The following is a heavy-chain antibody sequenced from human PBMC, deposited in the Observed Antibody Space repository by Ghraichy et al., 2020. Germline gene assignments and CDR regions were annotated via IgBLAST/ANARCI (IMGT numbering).Heavy chain of an antibody. CDR1: GFTFSSYA. Sequence: GGSLRLSCAASGFTFSSYAMHWVRQAPGKGLEWVAVISYDGSNKYYADSVKGRFTISRDNSKNTLYLQMNSLRAEDTAVYYCARGEARNYFDYWGQGTLVTVSS. J-gene: IGHJ4*02. CDR2: ISYDGSNK. CDR3: ARGEARNYFDY. V-gene: IGHV3-30*04. D-gene: IGHD6-6*01.